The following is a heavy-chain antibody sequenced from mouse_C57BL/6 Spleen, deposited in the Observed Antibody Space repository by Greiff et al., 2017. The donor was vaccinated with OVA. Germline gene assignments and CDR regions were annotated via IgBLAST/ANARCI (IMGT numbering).Heavy chain of an antibody. V-gene: IGHV1-18*01. J-gene: IGHJ3*01. CDR2: INPNNGGT. CDR1: GYTFTDYN. Sequence: VQLQQSGPELVKPGASVKIPCKASGYTFTDYNMDWVKQSHGKSLEWIGDINPNNGGTIYNQKFKGKATLTVDKSSSTAYMELRSLTSEDTAVYYCATTGTAFAYWGQGTLVTVSA. D-gene: IGHD4-1*02. CDR3: ATTGTAFAY.